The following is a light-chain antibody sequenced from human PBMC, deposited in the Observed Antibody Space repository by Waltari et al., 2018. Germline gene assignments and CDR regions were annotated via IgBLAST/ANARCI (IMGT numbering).Light chain of an antibody. Sequence: DIQMTQSPSTLSASLGDRVTITCRASQNINVWLAWYQQKPGKAPSLLIYKTSNLHNGVPSGFSGSGSGTEFTLTISSLQPDDFATYACQQYFTYPWTFGQGTKVEV. CDR2: KTS. CDR3: QQYFTYPWT. CDR1: QNINVW. V-gene: IGKV1-5*03. J-gene: IGKJ1*01.